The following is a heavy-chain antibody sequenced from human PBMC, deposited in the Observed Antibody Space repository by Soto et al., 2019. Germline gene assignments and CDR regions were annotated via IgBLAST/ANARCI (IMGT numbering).Heavy chain of an antibody. Sequence: EVQLLESGGGLVQPGGSLRLSCAASGFTFSSYAMSWVRQAPGKGLEWVSAISGSGGSTYYADSVKGRFTISRDNSKNTLYLQMNSLRAEDTAVYYCGKDPVLRYFGIGQDDYWGQGTLVTVSS. J-gene: IGHJ4*02. V-gene: IGHV3-23*01. D-gene: IGHD3-9*01. CDR2: ISGSGGST. CDR3: GKDPVLRYFGIGQDDY. CDR1: GFTFSSYA.